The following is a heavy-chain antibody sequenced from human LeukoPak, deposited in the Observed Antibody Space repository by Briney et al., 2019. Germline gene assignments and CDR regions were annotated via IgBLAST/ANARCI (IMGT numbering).Heavy chain of an antibody. CDR3: ARGAAPATTRANWFDP. Sequence: PSETLSLTCGVSGASISSSNWWSWVRQPPGKGLEWIGEINHSGSTNYNPSLKSRVTISVDTSKNQFSLKLNSVTAADTAVFYCARGAAPATTRANWFDPWGQGTLVTVSS. J-gene: IGHJ5*02. CDR1: GASISSSNW. V-gene: IGHV4-4*02. D-gene: IGHD4-17*01. CDR2: INHSGST.